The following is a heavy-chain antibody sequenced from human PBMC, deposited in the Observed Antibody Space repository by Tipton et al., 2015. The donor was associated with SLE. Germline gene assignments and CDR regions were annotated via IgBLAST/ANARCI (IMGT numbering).Heavy chain of an antibody. D-gene: IGHD2-15*01. Sequence: TLSLTCSVSGGSLSSSSYYWGWIRQLPGKGLEWIGNIYYSGGIYYNPAHMSRITISVDTSKTQYSLKLSSVTAADTDDCCCAKRGGLNGFDILGRGTIGTASS. V-gene: IGHV4-39*07. J-gene: IGHJ3*02. CDR3: AKRGGLNGFDI. CDR2: IYYSGGI. CDR1: GGSLSSSSYY.